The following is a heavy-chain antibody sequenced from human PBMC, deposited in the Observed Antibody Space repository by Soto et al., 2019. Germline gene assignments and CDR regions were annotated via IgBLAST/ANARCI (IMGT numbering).Heavy chain of an antibody. CDR3: ARRLMSQGFDY. V-gene: IGHV4-31*11. J-gene: IGHJ4*02. CDR2: IFYSGTT. Sequence: QVQLQESGPGLVKPSQTLFLSCAVSGGSISSGGSSWNWIRQKSGEGLEWIGYIFYSGTTFYNASLKSRVTISRDTSKGQISLKLNSVTAADTAVYYCARRLMSQGFDYWGQGIMVTVSS. CDR1: GGSISSGGSS.